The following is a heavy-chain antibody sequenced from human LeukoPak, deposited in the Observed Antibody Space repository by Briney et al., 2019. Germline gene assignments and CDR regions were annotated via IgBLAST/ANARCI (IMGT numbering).Heavy chain of an antibody. CDR3: ARGSMATPLN. Sequence: GSLRLSCAASGFTVSSNYMSWVRQAPGKGLEWIGYIYYSGSTNYNPSLKSRVTISVDTSKNQFSLKLSSVTAADTAVYYCARGSMATPLNWGQGTLVTVSS. CDR1: GFTVSSNY. V-gene: IGHV4-59*02. D-gene: IGHD5-24*01. J-gene: IGHJ4*02. CDR2: IYYSGST.